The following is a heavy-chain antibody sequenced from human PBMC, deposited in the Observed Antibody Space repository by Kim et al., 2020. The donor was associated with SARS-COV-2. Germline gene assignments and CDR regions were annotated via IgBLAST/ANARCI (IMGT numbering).Heavy chain of an antibody. Sequence: GGSLRLSCAASGFTFSSYGMHWVRQAPGKGLEWVAVISYDGSNKYYADSVKGRFTISRDNSKNTLYLQMNSLRAEDTAVYYCAKDNANSGIWGSSWYRNYNGMDAWGQGTTVTVSS. CDR2: ISYDGSNK. D-gene: IGHD6-13*01. CDR3: AKDNANSGIWGSSWYRNYNGMDA. CDR1: GFTFSSYG. J-gene: IGHJ6*02. V-gene: IGHV3-30*18.